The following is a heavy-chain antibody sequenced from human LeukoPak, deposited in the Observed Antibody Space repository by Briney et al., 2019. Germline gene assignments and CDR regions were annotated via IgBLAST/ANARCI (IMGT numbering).Heavy chain of an antibody. D-gene: IGHD3-3*01. Sequence: GGSLRLSCAASGFTFSSYAMHWVRQAPGKGLEYDSAISSNGGSTYYANSVKGRFTISRDNSKNTLYLQMGSLRAEDMAVYYCARLVEYDFRSGTSMDVWGKGTTVTVSS. V-gene: IGHV3-64*01. CDR1: GFTFSSYA. J-gene: IGHJ6*03. CDR3: ARLVEYDFRSGTSMDV. CDR2: ISSNGGST.